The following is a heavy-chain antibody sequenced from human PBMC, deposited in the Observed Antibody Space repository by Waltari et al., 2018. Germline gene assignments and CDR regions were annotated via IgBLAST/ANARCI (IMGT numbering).Heavy chain of an antibody. CDR2: IKQDGSEK. D-gene: IGHD1-26*01. V-gene: IGHV3-7*01. J-gene: IGHJ4*02. Sequence: EVQLVESGGGLVQPGGSLRLSCAASGFTFSSYWMRWVRQAPGKGLEWVANIKQDGSEKYYVDSVKGRFTISRDNAKNSLYLQMNSLRAEDTAVYYCARGANEVGATFDYWGQGTLVTVSS. CDR1: GFTFSSYW. CDR3: ARGANEVGATFDY.